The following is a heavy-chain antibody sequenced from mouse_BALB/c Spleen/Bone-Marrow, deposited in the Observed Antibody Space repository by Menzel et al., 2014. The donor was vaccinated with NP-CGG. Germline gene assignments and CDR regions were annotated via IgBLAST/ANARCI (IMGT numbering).Heavy chain of an antibody. CDR3: ARPDYYGYLNY. J-gene: IGHJ2*01. CDR1: GFDFSRYW. CDR2: INPDSRTT. Sequence: EVQLQESGGGLVQPGGSLKLSCAASGFDFSRYWMSWVRQAPGKWLEWIGEINPDSRTTNYSPSLKDKFIISRDNAKNTLYLRLNKVRSEDTALYYCARPDYYGYLNYWGQGTTLTVSS. D-gene: IGHD1-1*01. V-gene: IGHV4-1*02.